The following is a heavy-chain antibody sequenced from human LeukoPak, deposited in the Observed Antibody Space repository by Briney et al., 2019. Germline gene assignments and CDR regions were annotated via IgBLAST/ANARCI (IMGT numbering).Heavy chain of an antibody. CDR3: ARGLKADAFDI. J-gene: IGHJ3*02. CDR1: GVSISRYY. V-gene: IGHV4-59*12. Sequence: SETLSLTCTVSGVSISRYYWSWIRQPPGKGLGWIGYIYNSVSTNYNPSLKSRVTISVDTSKNQFSLKLSSVTAADTAVYYCARGLKADAFDIWGQGTMVTVSS. CDR2: IYNSVST.